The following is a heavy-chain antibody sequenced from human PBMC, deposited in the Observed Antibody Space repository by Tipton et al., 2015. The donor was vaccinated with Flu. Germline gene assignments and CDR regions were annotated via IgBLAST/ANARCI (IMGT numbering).Heavy chain of an antibody. D-gene: IGHD6-13*01. Sequence: TLSLTCTVSGYSISSGYYWGWIRQPPGKGLEWIGSIYHSGSTNYNPSLKSRVTISVDTSKNQFSLKLSSVTAADTAVYYCARDPNSSSWSPPWGQGTLVTVSS. CDR2: IYHSGST. J-gene: IGHJ5*02. CDR1: GYSISSGYY. CDR3: ARDPNSSSWSPP. V-gene: IGHV4-38-2*02.